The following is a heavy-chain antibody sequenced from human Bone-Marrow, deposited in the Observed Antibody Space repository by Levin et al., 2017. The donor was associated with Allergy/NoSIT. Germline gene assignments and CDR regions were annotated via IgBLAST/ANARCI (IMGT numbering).Heavy chain of an antibody. CDR1: GGSIRSYY. Sequence: SQTLSLPCTVSGGSIRSYYWSWIRQPPGKGLEWIGYIYYSGSTNYNPSLKSRVTISVDTSKNQFSLKLSSVTAADTAVYYCARHGFRRLRQGGYFDYWGQGTLVTVSS. D-gene: IGHD5-12*01. CDR2: IYYSGST. V-gene: IGHV4-59*08. J-gene: IGHJ4*02. CDR3: ARHGFRRLRQGGYFDY.